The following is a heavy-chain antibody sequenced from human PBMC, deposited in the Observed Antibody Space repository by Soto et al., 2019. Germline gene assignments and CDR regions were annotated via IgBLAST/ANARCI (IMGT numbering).Heavy chain of an antibody. J-gene: IGHJ5*02. CDR1: GGSFSGYY. V-gene: IGHV4-34*01. D-gene: IGHD1-26*01. CDR2: MNHSGST. Sequence: QVQLQQWGAGLLKPSETLSLTCAVYGGSFSGYYWSWIRQPPGKGLEWIGEMNHSGSTNYNPSLKSRVTISVDTSKNQFSLKLSSVTAADTAVYYCAREGSRITGALRRSRYRFDPWGQGTLVTVSS. CDR3: AREGSRITGALRRSRYRFDP.